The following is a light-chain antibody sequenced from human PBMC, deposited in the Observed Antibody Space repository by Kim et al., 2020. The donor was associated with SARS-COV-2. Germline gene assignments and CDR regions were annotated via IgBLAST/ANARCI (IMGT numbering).Light chain of an antibody. CDR1: SSDVGNYNY. V-gene: IGLV2-14*03. CDR3: CSYASSGTLI. J-gene: IGLJ2*01. CDR2: DVT. Sequence: GQSLTISCTGTSSDVGNYNYVSWYQHHPGEAPKVMIYDVTKRPSGVSNRFFGSKSGNTASLTISGLQTEDEADYYCCSYASSGTLIFGGWTQLTVL.